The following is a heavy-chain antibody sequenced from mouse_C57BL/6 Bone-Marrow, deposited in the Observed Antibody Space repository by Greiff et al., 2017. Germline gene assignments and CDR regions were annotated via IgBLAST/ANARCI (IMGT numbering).Heavy chain of an antibody. D-gene: IGHD2-5*01. CDR3: ARPYYSNYWYFDV. V-gene: IGHV1-55*01. Sequence: QVQLQQPGAELVKPGASVTMSCKASGYTFTSYWLTWVKPRPGQGLEWIGDIYPGSGSTNYNEKFKSKATLTVDTSSSTAYMQLSSLTSEDSAVSYCARPYYSNYWYFDVWGTGTTVTGSS. J-gene: IGHJ1*03. CDR2: IYPGSGST. CDR1: GYTFTSYW.